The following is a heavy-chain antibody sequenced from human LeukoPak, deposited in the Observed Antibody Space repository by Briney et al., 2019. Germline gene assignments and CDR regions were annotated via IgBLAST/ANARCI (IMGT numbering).Heavy chain of an antibody. D-gene: IGHD4-17*01. V-gene: IGHV4-39*07. CDR3: ARESGSVTSEVDFDY. J-gene: IGHJ4*02. Sequence: SETLSLTCTVSGDSISSSSYYWGWLRQPPGKGLEWIGSIYYSGSTYYNPSLKSRVTISVDTFKNQFSLKLSSVTAADTAVYYCARESGSVTSEVDFDYWGQGTLVTVSS. CDR1: GDSISSSSYY. CDR2: IYYSGST.